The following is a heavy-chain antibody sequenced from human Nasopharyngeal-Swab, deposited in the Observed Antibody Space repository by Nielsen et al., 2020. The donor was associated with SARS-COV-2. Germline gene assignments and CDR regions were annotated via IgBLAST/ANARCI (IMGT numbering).Heavy chain of an antibody. Sequence: WVRQAPGQGLEWMGWISAYNGNTNYAQKLQGRVTMTTDTSTSTAYMELRSLRAEDTAVYYCARDSDSGYSLDAFDIWGQGTMVTVSS. D-gene: IGHD5-12*01. CDR2: ISAYNGNT. J-gene: IGHJ3*02. V-gene: IGHV1-18*01. CDR3: ARDSDSGYSLDAFDI.